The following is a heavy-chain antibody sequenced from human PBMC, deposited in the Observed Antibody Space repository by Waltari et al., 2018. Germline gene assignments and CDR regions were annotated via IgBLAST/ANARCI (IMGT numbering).Heavy chain of an antibody. CDR1: GFTFSNYA. CDR3: AREEKDNSGYRTTRFGY. D-gene: IGHD5-12*01. V-gene: IGHV3-23*01. Sequence: EVQLLESGGGLVQPGGSLRLSCDTSGFTFSNYAMSWVRQAPGKGLEWASAISNSGGRTWYAVSVKGRLTISRDNSKNKGFLQMDSLRAEDTAVYYCAREEKDNSGYRTTRFGYWGQGTLVTVSS. J-gene: IGHJ4*02. CDR2: ISNSGGRT.